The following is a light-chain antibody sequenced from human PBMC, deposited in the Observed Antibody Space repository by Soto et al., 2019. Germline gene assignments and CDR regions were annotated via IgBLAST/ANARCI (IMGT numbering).Light chain of an antibody. CDR2: DVR. J-gene: IGLJ3*02. CDR3: ASKTTSSTVV. Sequence: QSALPQPSSMSGSPGQSITISCTGTTSDIGAYEHVSWYQQRPGRAPKVLIYDVRIRPSEVSNRFSGSKSGDTASLTISGLQAGDEAVYYCASKTTSSTVVFGGGTKLTVL. CDR1: TSDIGAYEH. V-gene: IGLV2-14*03.